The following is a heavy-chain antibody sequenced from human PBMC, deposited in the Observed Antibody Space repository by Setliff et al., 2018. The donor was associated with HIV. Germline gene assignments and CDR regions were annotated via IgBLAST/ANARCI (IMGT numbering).Heavy chain of an antibody. CDR3: VGGLRSRSQGHFDY. CDR1: RGSFSHYY. V-gene: IGHV4-34*01. D-gene: IGHD5-12*01. Sequence: PSETMSLTCAVYRGSFSHYYWTWIRQSPGKGLEWIAEINQERTTFYNPSLKSRVTMSVDTSKNQFSLRLSSVTAADTAVYYCVGGLRSRSQGHFDYWGQGTLVTVSS. CDR2: INQERTT. J-gene: IGHJ4*02.